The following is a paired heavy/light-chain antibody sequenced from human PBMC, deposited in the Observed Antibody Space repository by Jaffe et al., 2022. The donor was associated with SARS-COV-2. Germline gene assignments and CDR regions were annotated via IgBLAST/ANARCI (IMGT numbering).Light chain of an antibody. J-gene: IGKJ1*01. Sequence: DIQMTQSPSSLSASVGDRVTITCRASQSINSYLNWYQQKPGKAPNLLIYAASSLQSGVPSRFSGSGSGTDFTLTISNLQPEDFASYYCQQSYSTPRTFGQGTKVEIK. CDR3: QQSYSTPRT. CDR2: AAS. V-gene: IGKV1-39*01. CDR1: QSINSY.
Heavy chain of an antibody. D-gene: IGHD1-26*01. V-gene: IGHV1-2*06. CDR1: GYTFTVYY. Sequence: QVQLVQSGAEVKKPGASVKVSCKASGYTFTVYYVHWVRQAPGQGLEWMGRINPNGGGTHYAQNFQGRVTMTTDTSISTALMELSSLRSDDTAVYYCAREGGGGSFPRLETWGQGTLVTVSS. CDR3: AREGGGGSFPRLET. CDR2: INPNGGGT. J-gene: IGHJ5*02.